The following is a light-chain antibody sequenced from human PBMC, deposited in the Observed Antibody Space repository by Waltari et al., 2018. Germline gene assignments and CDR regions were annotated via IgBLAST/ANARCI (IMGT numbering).Light chain of an antibody. CDR3: TSYANINSLL. V-gene: IGLV2-8*01. Sequence: QSALTQPPSASGSPGQSVTISCTGTSSDVGGYNYVSWYQQHPGKAPKLMVYESRKRPSGVPDGFAGSKSGNTASLTVSGLQAEDEADYYCTSYANINSLLFGGGTKLTVL. CDR1: SSDVGGYNY. CDR2: ESR. J-gene: IGLJ2*01.